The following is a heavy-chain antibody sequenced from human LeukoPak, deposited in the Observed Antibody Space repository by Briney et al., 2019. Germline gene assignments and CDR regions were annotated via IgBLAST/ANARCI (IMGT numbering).Heavy chain of an antibody. D-gene: IGHD6-13*01. Sequence: GGSLRLSCAASGFTFSSYAMHWVRQAPGKGLEWVAVISYDGSNKYYADSVKGRFTISRDNSKNTLYLQMNSLRAEDTAVYFSAAGTTTSADYWGQGTLVTVSS. CDR1: GFTFSSYA. CDR3: AAGTTTSADY. CDR2: ISYDGSNK. V-gene: IGHV3-30-3*01. J-gene: IGHJ4*02.